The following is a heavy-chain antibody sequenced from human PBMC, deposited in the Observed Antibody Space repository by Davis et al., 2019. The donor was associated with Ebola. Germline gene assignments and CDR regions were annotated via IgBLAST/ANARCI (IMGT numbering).Heavy chain of an antibody. V-gene: IGHV3-7*03. CDR3: ARHLDP. Sequence: PGGSLRLSCAASGFTFRSYWMSWVRQAPGKGLEWVAKIKEDGSEKLEVDSVKGRFTISRDNAKDSLYLQMNSLRAEDTAVYYCARHLDPWGQGTLVTVSS. CDR2: IKEDGSEK. J-gene: IGHJ5*02. CDR1: GFTFRSYW.